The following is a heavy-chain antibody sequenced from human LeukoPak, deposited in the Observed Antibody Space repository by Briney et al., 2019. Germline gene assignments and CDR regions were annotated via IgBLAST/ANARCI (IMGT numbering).Heavy chain of an antibody. CDR1: GFTFSNYW. D-gene: IGHD6-6*01. V-gene: IGHV3-7*03. CDR3: AKLRVLSSSSENNWFDP. Sequence: QSGGSLRLSCAASGFTFSNYWMSWVRQAPGKGLEWVANINQDGSEKYYVDSVKGRFTISRDNSKNTLYLQMNSLRAEETAVYYCAKLRVLSSSSENNWFDPWGQGTLVTVSS. J-gene: IGHJ5*02. CDR2: INQDGSEK.